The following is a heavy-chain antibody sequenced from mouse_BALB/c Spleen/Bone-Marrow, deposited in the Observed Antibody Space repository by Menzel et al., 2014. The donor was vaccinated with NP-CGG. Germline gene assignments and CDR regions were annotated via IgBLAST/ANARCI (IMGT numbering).Heavy chain of an antibody. CDR2: IDPANGNT. D-gene: IGHD1-1*01. J-gene: IGHJ3*01. CDR3: APYYYGSSLFAY. CDR1: GFNIKDTY. Sequence: EVKLMESGAELVKPGASVKLSCTASGFNIKDTYVHWVKQRPEQGLEWIGRIDPANGNTKYDPKFQGKATITADTSSNTAYLQLSSLTSEDTAVYYCAPYYYGSSLFAYWGQGTLVTVSA. V-gene: IGHV14-3*02.